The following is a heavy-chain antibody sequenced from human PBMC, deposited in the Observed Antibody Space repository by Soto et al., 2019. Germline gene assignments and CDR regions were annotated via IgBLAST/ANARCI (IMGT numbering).Heavy chain of an antibody. Sequence: PGGSLRLSCAASGFTFSSYGMHWVRQAPGKGLEWVAVIWYDGSNKYYADSVKGRFTISRDNSKNTLYLQMNSLRAEDTAVYYCAREPVSSGWPHYYYYGMDVWGQGTTVTVSS. J-gene: IGHJ6*02. CDR1: GFTFSSYG. CDR3: AREPVSSGWPHYYYYGMDV. D-gene: IGHD6-19*01. V-gene: IGHV3-33*01. CDR2: IWYDGSNK.